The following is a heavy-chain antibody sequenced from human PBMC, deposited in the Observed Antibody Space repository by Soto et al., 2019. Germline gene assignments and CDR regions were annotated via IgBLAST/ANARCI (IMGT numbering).Heavy chain of an antibody. CDR3: ARDRRYGVVDYYYYGMDV. CDR2: INPNSGGT. CDR1: GYTFTGYY. J-gene: IGHJ6*02. V-gene: IGHV1-2*04. D-gene: IGHD2-15*01. Sequence: ASVKVSCKASGYTFTGYYMHWVRQAPGQGLEWMGWINPNSGGTNYAQKFQGWVTMTRDTSISTAYMELSRLRSDDTAVYYCARDRRYGVVDYYYYGMDVWGQGTTVTVSS.